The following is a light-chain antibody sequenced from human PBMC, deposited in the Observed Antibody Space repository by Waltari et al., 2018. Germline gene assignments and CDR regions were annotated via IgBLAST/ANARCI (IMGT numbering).Light chain of an antibody. CDR1: QSVDTF. CDR3: QQYSSSPLT. J-gene: IGKJ4*01. Sequence: IVMTQSPAILSVSPGEGATLSCRASQSVDTFLAWYQQIRGRAPRRLLWDASTRATGIPARFSGSGSGTEFTLTISSLQSEDFATYHCQQYSSSPLTFGGGTKVEIK. CDR2: DAS. V-gene: IGKV3-15*01.